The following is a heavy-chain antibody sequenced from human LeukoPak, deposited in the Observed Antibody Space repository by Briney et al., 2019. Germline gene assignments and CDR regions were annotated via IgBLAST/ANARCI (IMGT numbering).Heavy chain of an antibody. CDR3: ARGGFYCGGDCYVDY. Sequence: PSETLSLTCAVYGGSFSTYYWSWIRQPPGKGLEWIGEINHSGSTNYNPSLKSRVTISVDTSKNQFSLKLSSVTAADTAVYYCARGGFYCGGDCYVDYWGQGTLVTLSS. J-gene: IGHJ4*02. CDR1: GGSFSTYY. CDR2: INHSGST. V-gene: IGHV4-34*01. D-gene: IGHD2-21*02.